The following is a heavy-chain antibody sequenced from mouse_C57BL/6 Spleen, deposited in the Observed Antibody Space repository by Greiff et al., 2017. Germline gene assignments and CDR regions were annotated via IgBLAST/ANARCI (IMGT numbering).Heavy chain of an antibody. CDR1: GFTFSDYG. CDR3: ARADYYGSSYPTDY. J-gene: IGHJ2*01. V-gene: IGHV5-17*01. D-gene: IGHD1-1*01. Sequence: EVQGVESGGGLVKPGGSLKLSCAASGFTFSDYGMHWVRQAPEKGLEWVAYISSGSSTIYYADTVKGRFTISRDNAKNTLFLQMTSLRSEDTAMYYCARADYYGSSYPTDYWGQGTTLTVSS. CDR2: ISSGSSTI.